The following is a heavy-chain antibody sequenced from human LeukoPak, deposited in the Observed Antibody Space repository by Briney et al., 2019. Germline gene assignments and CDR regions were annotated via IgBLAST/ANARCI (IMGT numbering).Heavy chain of an antibody. V-gene: IGHV3-23*01. CDR2: MSGSGGIT. J-gene: IGHJ6*02. D-gene: IGHD6-19*01. Sequence: PGGSLRLSCAASGFTFSSYAMSWVRQAPGKGLEWVSAMSGSGGITYYADSVKGRFTISRDNSKNTLYLQMNSLRVEDSAVYYCANLGQWLVPDYYFGMDVWGQGTTVTVPS. CDR1: GFTFSSYA. CDR3: ANLGQWLVPDYYFGMDV.